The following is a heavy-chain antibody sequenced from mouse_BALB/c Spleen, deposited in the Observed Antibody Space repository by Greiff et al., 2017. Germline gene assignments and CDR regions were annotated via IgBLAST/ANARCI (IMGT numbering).Heavy chain of an antibody. J-gene: IGHJ4*01. CDR1: GYTFTSYW. CDR3: TREGNYRYDDGNYYAMDY. CDR2: IYPSDSYT. V-gene: IGHV1-69*02. D-gene: IGHD2-14*01. Sequence: VKLQQPGAELVRPGASVKLSCKASGYTFTSYWINWVKQRPGQGLEWIGNIYPSDSYTNYNQKFKDKATLTVDKSSSTAYMQLSSPTSEDSAVYYCTREGNYRYDDGNYYAMDYWGQGTSVTVSS.